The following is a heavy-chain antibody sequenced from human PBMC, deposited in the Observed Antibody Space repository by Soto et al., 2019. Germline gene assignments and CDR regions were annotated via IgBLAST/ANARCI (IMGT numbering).Heavy chain of an antibody. CDR3: ARGRGITGTKKRDWFDP. CDR1: GYTFTSYD. CDR2: MNPNSGNT. D-gene: IGHD1-7*01. Sequence: QVQLVQSGAEVKKPGASVKVSCKASGYTFTSYDINWVRQATGQGLEWMGWMNPNSGNTGYAQKFQGRVTMTRNTSISTAYMELSSLRSEDTAVYYCARGRGITGTKKRDWFDPWGQGTLVTVSS. J-gene: IGHJ5*02. V-gene: IGHV1-8*01.